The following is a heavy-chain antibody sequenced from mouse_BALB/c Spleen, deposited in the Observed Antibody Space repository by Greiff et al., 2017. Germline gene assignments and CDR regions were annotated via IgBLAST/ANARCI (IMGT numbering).Heavy chain of an antibody. Sequence: DVQLVESGGGLVQPGGSMKLSCAASGFTFSDSWMDWVRQPPEKGLEWVAEIRSKANNHATYYAESVKGRFTISRDDSKRIVDLQMNSLRAEASDIYYCTREDLPGAMDYWGQGTSVTVSS. CDR3: TREDLPGAMDY. J-gene: IGHJ4*01. V-gene: IGHV6-6*01. CDR1: GFTFSDSW. D-gene: IGHD6-1*01. CDR2: IRSKANNHAT.